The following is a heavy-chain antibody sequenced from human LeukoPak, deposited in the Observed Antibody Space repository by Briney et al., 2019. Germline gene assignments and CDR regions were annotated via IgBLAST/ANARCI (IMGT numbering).Heavy chain of an antibody. CDR2: ISYDGSNK. CDR1: GFTFSSYA. CDR3: ARDAAHYYDSSGYYYVSCPDY. V-gene: IGHV3-30*04. J-gene: IGHJ4*02. Sequence: GGSLRLSCAASGFTFSSYAMHWVRQAPGKGLEWVAVISYDGSNKYYADSVKGRFTISRDNSKNTLYLQMNSLRAEDTAVYYCARDAAHYYDSSGYYYVSCPDYWGQGTLVTVSS. D-gene: IGHD3-22*01.